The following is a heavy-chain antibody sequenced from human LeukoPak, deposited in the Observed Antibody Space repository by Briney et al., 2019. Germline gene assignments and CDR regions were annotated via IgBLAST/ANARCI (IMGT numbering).Heavy chain of an antibody. CDR2: IYYSGST. CDR3: ARIKYQLPPSGMDV. Sequence: PSETLPLTCTVSGGSISSSSYYWGWIRQPPGKGLEWIGSIYYSGSTYYNPSLKSRVTISVDTSKNQFSLKLSSVTAADTAVYYCARIKYQLPPSGMDVWGKGTTVTVSS. V-gene: IGHV4-39*01. CDR1: GGSISSSSYY. J-gene: IGHJ6*03. D-gene: IGHD2-2*01.